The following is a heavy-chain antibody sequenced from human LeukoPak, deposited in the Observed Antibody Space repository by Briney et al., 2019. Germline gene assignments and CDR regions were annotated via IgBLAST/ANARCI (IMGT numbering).Heavy chain of an antibody. CDR1: GFTFSSYG. CDR3: AKGGYYYDSSGTNDY. J-gene: IGHJ4*02. CDR2: IWYDGSNK. V-gene: IGHV3-33*06. D-gene: IGHD3-22*01. Sequence: GGSLRLSCAASGFTFSSYGMHWVRQAPGKGLEWVAVIWYDGSNKYYAASVKGRFTISRDNYKNTLYLQMNSLRAEDTAVYYCAKGGYYYDSSGTNDYWGQGTLVTVSS.